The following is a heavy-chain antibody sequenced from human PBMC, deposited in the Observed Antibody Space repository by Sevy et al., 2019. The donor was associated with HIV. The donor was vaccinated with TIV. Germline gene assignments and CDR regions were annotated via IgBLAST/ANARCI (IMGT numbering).Heavy chain of an antibody. V-gene: IGHV1-69*06. J-gene: IGHJ3*02. CDR1: GGTFSSNA. CDR2: IIPIFGTA. Sequence: ASVKVSCKASGGTFSSNAISWVRQAPGQGLEWMGGIIPIFGTANYAQKFQGRVTITADKSTSTAYMELSRLRSEDTAVYYCAREKNYAFDIWGQGTMVTVSS. CDR3: AREKNYAFDI.